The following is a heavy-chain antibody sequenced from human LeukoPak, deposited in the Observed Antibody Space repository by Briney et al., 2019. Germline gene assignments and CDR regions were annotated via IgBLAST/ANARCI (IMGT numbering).Heavy chain of an antibody. CDR3: AKDPLIVVVPAAMEYFDY. CDR2: ISGSGGST. J-gene: IGHJ4*02. V-gene: IGHV3-23*01. D-gene: IGHD2-2*01. CDR1: GFTFSSYA. Sequence: GGSLRLSCAASGFTFSSYAMSWVRQAPGKGLEWVSAISGSGGSTYYADSVKGRCTISRDNSKNTVYLQMNSPRAEDTAVYYCAKDPLIVVVPAAMEYFDYWGQGTLVTVSS.